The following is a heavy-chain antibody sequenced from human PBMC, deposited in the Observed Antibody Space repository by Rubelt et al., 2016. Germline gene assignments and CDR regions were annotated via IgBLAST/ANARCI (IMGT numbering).Heavy chain of an antibody. CDR2: INGNGEYI. CDR3: ARDDSTGWYSPY. V-gene: IGHV3-11*04. D-gene: IGHD6-19*01. Sequence: VQLVESGGGLVKPGGSLRLSCVASGFTFGDYYMSWIRQAPGKGLEWVSYINGNGEYIYYADSVKGRFTISRDNAKKSVVLQMNSLGADDRAVYFCARDDSTGWYSPYWGQGTQVTVSA. J-gene: IGHJ4*02. CDR1: GFTFGDYY.